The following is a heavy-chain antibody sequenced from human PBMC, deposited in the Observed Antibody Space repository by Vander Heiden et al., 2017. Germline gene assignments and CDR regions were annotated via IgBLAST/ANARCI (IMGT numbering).Heavy chain of an antibody. CDR2: IYYRGST. CDR1: GGSISSSSYY. V-gene: IGHV4-39*01. CDR3: ARQLPPDY. D-gene: IGHD2-15*01. Sequence: QLQLQESGPGLVKPSETLSLTCTVSGGSISSSSYYWGWFRQPPGKGLEWIGSIYYRGSTYYNPSLKSRVTISVDTSKNQFSLKLSSVTAADTAVYYCARQLPPDYWGQGTLVTVSS. J-gene: IGHJ4*02.